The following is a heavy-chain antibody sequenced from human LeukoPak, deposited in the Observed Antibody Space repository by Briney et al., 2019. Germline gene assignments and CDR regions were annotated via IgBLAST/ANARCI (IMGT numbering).Heavy chain of an antibody. CDR2: ISGSGGST. V-gene: IGHV3-23*01. Sequence: PGGSLRLSCAASGFTFSSYGMSWVRQAPGKGLEWVSAISGSGGSTYYADSVKGRFTISRDNSKNTLYLQMNSLRAEDTAVYYCAKRLYYDILTPGDFDYWGQGTLVTVSS. D-gene: IGHD3-9*01. J-gene: IGHJ4*02. CDR1: GFTFSSYG. CDR3: AKRLYYDILTPGDFDY.